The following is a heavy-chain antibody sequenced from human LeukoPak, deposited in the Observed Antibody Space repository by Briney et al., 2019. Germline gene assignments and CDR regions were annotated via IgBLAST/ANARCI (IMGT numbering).Heavy chain of an antibody. D-gene: IGHD3-22*01. CDR1: GYTFTSYG. CDR2: IIPIFGTA. Sequence: SVKVSCKASGYTFTSYGISWVRQAPGQGLEWMGGIIPIFGTANYAQKFQGRVTITADESTSTAYMELSSLRSEDTAVYYCARDPTPTYYYDSSGYELDYWGQGTLVTVSS. V-gene: IGHV1-69*13. J-gene: IGHJ4*02. CDR3: ARDPTPTYYYDSSGYELDY.